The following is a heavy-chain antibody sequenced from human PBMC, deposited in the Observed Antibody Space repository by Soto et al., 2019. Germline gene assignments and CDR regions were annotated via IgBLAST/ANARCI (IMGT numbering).Heavy chain of an antibody. V-gene: IGHV4-38-2*01. CDR3: ARTDYVTAYFDP. CDR2: IYHSGST. Sequence: PSETLSLTCAVSGASIISIYYWAWIRQPPGKGLEWIGSIYHSGSTYYTPSLKSRVTMSVDTSKNQFSLKLSTAPAADTAVYYGARTDYVTAYFDPWGQGSLVTVSS. J-gene: IGHJ5*02. D-gene: IGHD3-10*02. CDR1: GASIISIYY.